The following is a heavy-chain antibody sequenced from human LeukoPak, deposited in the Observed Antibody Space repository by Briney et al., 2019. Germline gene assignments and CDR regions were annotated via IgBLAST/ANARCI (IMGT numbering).Heavy chain of an antibody. CDR2: INAGNGNT. CDR1: GYTFTSYA. CDR3: ARDAMAEGMDV. V-gene: IGHV1-3*01. D-gene: IGHD5-24*01. Sequence: ASMKVSCKASGYTFTSYAMHWVRQAPGQGLEWMGWINAGNGNTKYSQKFQGRVTITRDTSASTAYMELSSLRSEDTAVYYCARDAMAEGMDVWGQGTTVTVSS. J-gene: IGHJ6*02.